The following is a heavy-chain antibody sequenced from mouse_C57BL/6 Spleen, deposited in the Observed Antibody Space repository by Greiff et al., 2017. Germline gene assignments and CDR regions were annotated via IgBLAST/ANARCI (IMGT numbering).Heavy chain of an antibody. CDR2: IYPGDGDT. CDR1: GYAFSSSW. V-gene: IGHV1-82*01. D-gene: IGHD1-1*01. Sequence: QVQLQQSGPELVKPGASVKISCKASGYAFSSSWMNWVKQRPGKGLEWIGRIYPGDGDTNYNGKFKGKATLTADKSSSTAYMQLSSLTSEDAAVYFRARHYSSPLYAMDYWGQGTSVTVSS. CDR3: ARHYSSPLYAMDY. J-gene: IGHJ4*01.